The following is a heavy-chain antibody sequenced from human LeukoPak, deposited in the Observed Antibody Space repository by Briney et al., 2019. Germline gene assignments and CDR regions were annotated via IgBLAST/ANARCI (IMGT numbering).Heavy chain of an antibody. CDR2: INWNGGST. Sequence: GGSLRLSCAGSGFTFDEHGMSWVRQAPGKGLEWVSGINWNGGSTGYGDSVKGRFTISRDNAKKSLFLQMNSLRAEDTALYYCAGGDRNGWYFDLWGRGTLVTVPS. J-gene: IGHJ2*01. D-gene: IGHD2-15*01. V-gene: IGHV3-20*04. CDR3: AGGDRNGWYFDL. CDR1: GFTFDEHG.